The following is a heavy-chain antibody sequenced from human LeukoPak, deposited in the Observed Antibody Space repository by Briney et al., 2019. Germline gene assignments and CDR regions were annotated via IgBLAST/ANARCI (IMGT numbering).Heavy chain of an antibody. V-gene: IGHV1-8*01. CDR2: MNPNSGNT. J-gene: IGHJ6*02. Sequence: ASVKVSCKASGYTFTSYDINWVRQAPGQGLEWMGWMNPNSGNTVYAQKFQGRVTMTRNTSISTAYMELSSLSSEDTAVYYCASMGYCSGGSCYPYYYYGMDVWGQGTTVTVSS. D-gene: IGHD2-15*01. CDR1: GYTFTSYD. CDR3: ASMGYCSGGSCYPYYYYGMDV.